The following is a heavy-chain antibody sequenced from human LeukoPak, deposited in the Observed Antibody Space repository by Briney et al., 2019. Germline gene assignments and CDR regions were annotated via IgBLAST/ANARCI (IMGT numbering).Heavy chain of an antibody. CDR1: GGSISSYY. J-gene: IGHJ6*02. CDR3: ARTDIVVVPAADDYYYYGMDV. Sequence: KPSETLSLTCTVSGGSISSYYWSWIRQPPGKGLEWIGYIYYSGSTNYNPSLKSRVTISVDTSKNQFSLKLSSVTAADTAVYYCARTDIVVVPAADDYYYYGMDVWGQGTTVTVSS. D-gene: IGHD2-2*01. CDR2: IYYSGST. V-gene: IGHV4-59*01.